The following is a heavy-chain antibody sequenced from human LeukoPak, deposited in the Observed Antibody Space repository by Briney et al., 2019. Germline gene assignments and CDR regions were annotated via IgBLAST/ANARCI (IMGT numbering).Heavy chain of an antibody. D-gene: IGHD3-16*01. J-gene: IGHJ4*02. CDR1: GFTFSSYW. CDR3: VKGGGGAEDY. Sequence: GGSLRLSCAASGFTFSSYWMSWVRQAPGKGLEWVANIKEDGSEKKYVDSVKGRFTISRDNAKNSLYVQMNSLRAEDTAVYYWVKGGGGAEDYWGQGTLVTVSS. CDR2: IKEDGSEK. V-gene: IGHV3-7*01.